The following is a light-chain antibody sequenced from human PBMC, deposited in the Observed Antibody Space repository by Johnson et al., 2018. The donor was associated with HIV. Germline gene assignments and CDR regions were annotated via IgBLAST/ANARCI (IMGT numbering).Light chain of an antibody. CDR1: SSNIGTND. CDR3: GTWDSSLSAV. V-gene: IGLV1-51*02. Sequence: QSVLTQPPSVSAAPGQKVTVSCSGSSSNIGTNDVSWYQQFPGAAPKLLIYENNKRPSGIPDRFSGSKSGTSATLGITGLPTGDEADYYCGTWDSSLSAVFGTGTKVTVL. CDR2: ENN. J-gene: IGLJ1*01.